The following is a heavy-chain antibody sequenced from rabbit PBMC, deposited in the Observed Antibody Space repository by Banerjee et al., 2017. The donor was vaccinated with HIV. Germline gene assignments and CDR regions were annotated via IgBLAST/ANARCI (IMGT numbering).Heavy chain of an antibody. V-gene: IGHV1S7*01. CDR3: ARIDPRYYSSGWDYFNL. Sequence: QLKETGGGLVQPGGSLTLSCKASGFDFSSYYMNWVRQAPGKGLEWIGRIYAGKGSSDYANWVNGRFTISSDSAQNTVDLQMNSLTAADTATYFCARIDPRYYSSGWDYFNLWGQGTLVTVS. CDR1: GFDFSSYY. D-gene: IGHD4-1*01. CDR2: IYAGKGSS. J-gene: IGHJ4*01.